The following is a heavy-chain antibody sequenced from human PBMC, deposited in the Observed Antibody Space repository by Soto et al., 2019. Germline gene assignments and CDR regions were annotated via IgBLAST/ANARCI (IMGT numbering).Heavy chain of an antibody. CDR2: INAGNGNT. CDR1: GYTFTSYA. CDR3: ARAVAVAGLAY. D-gene: IGHD6-19*01. J-gene: IGHJ4*02. Sequence: QVQLVQSGAEVKKPGASVKVSCKASGYTFTSYAMHWVRQAPGQRLEWMGWINAGNGNTKYSQKFQGRVTITRDTSASTAYMELSSLRSEDTAVYYCARAVAVAGLAYWGQGTLVTVSS. V-gene: IGHV1-3*01.